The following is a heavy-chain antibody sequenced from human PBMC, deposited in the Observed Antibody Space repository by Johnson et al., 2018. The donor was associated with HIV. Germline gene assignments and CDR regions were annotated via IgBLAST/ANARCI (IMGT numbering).Heavy chain of an antibody. V-gene: IGHV3-73*01. CDR2: IRSKANSYAT. J-gene: IGHJ3*02. Sequence: EVQLVESGGGLVQPGGSLRLSCAASGFTFSSYEMNWVRQAPGKGLEWVGRIRSKANSYATAYAASVKGRFTISRDDSKNTAYLQMNSLKTEDTAVYYCTRQADIWGQGTMVTVSS. CDR3: TRQADI. CDR1: GFTFSSYE.